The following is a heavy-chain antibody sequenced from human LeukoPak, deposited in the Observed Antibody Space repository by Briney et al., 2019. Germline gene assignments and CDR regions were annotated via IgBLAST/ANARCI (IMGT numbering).Heavy chain of an antibody. J-gene: IGHJ6*04. Sequence: GGSLRLSCAASGFTFSSYAMSWVRQAPGKGLEWVSAISGSGGSTYYADSVKGRFTISRDNSKNTLYLQMNSLRAEDTAVYYCAKEYCSGGSCYPYYYYYGMDVWGKGTTVTVSS. CDR2: ISGSGGST. V-gene: IGHV3-23*01. D-gene: IGHD2-15*01. CDR1: GFTFSSYA. CDR3: AKEYCSGGSCYPYYYYYGMDV.